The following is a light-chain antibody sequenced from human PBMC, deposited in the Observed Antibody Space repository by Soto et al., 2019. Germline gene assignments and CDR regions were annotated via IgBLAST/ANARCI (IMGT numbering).Light chain of an antibody. J-gene: IGKJ2*01. CDR1: QTVSNTY. CDR2: GAS. V-gene: IGKV3-20*01. CDR3: QQYSTSPPEYT. Sequence: EIVLTQSPGTLSLSPGERATLSCRTSQTVSNTYLAWYQQKPGQAPRLLIYGASSRATGIQDRFSGSGSGTDFTLTISRLEPEDFAGYYCQQYSTSPPEYTFGQGTTLEIK.